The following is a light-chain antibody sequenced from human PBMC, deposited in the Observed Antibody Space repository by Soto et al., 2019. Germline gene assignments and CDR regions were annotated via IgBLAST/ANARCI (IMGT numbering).Light chain of an antibody. CDR1: QSVSSW. CDR2: KAS. V-gene: IGKV1-5*03. Sequence: IHMTQSPSTLSASVGDRVTITCRASQSVSSWLAWFQQKPGKAPKLLIYKASSLQSGVSSRFSGGGSGTEFTLAISSLQPDDFATYYCQQYKNYSPTFGQGTKVDIK. CDR3: QQYKNYSPT. J-gene: IGKJ1*01.